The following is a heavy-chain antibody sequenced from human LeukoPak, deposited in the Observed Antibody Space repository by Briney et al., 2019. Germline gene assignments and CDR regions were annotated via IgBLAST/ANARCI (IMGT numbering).Heavy chain of an antibody. Sequence: PSETLSLTCTVSGGSISSGSYYWSWIRQPAGKGLEWIGRIYTSGSTHYNPSLKSRVIILIDTAKNHFSLNLSSVTAADTAVYYCARSDGYGLVGIWGQGTMVTVSS. CDR2: IYTSGST. CDR1: GGSISSGSYY. V-gene: IGHV4-61*02. J-gene: IGHJ3*02. D-gene: IGHD3-10*01. CDR3: ARSDGYGLVGI.